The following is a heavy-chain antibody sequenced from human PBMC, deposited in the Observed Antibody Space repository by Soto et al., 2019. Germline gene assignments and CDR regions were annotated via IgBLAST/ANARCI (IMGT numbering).Heavy chain of an antibody. CDR2: VLPVLGTT. CDR1: GDRFNSYA. Sequence: QAQLEQSGAEVKKPGSSVKASCKASGDRFNSYALRWVRQAPGQGLEWVGTVLPVLGTTNYAQQLWGRVTNTADESTSTAYMELGSLTSDDTAIYYCARDRADRGFDYWGQGTLVTVSS. CDR3: ARDRADRGFDY. V-gene: IGHV1-69*18. D-gene: IGHD3-10*01. J-gene: IGHJ4*02.